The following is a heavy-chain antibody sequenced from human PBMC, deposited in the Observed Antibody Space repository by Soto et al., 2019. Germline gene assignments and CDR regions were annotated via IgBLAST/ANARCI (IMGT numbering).Heavy chain of an antibody. CDR2: INHSGST. CDR1: GGSFSGYY. CDR3: ARVVAVAGTGSDYYYGMDV. Sequence: QVQLQQWGAGLLKPSETLSLTCAVYGGSFSGYYWSWIRQPPGKGLEWIGEINHSGSTNYNPALKSRGTTSVDTSKNQFSLKLSSVTAADTAVYYCARVVAVAGTGSDYYYGMDVWGQGTTVTVSS. J-gene: IGHJ6*02. D-gene: IGHD6-19*01. V-gene: IGHV4-34*01.